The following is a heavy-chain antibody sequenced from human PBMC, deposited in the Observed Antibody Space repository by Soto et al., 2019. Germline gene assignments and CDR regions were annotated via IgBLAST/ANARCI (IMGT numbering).Heavy chain of an antibody. CDR3: GRVVEGATRHTDFDS. CDR1: GVSIHNSHSF. Sequence: PSETLSLTCAVSGVSIHNSHSFWGWIRQPPGKGLEFIANVYYSGGAHYNPSFKSRVTISLDTATNQVSLRMSSVTAADTAVYFCGRVVEGATRHTDFDSWGQGTLVTVSS. J-gene: IGHJ5*01. CDR2: VYYSGGA. V-gene: IGHV4-39*01. D-gene: IGHD2-21*01.